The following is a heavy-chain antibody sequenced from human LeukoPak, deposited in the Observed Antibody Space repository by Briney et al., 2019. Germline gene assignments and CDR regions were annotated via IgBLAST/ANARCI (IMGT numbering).Heavy chain of an antibody. Sequence: GASVKVSCKASGYTFTSYDINWVRQATGQGLEWMGWMNPNSGNTGYAQKFQGRVTITRNTSISTAYMELSSLRSEDTAVYYCARGHHMVRGVIITYYYMDVWGKGTTVTVSS. CDR3: ARGHHMVRGVIITYYYMDV. J-gene: IGHJ6*03. CDR2: MNPNSGNT. D-gene: IGHD3-10*01. V-gene: IGHV1-8*03. CDR1: GYTFTSYD.